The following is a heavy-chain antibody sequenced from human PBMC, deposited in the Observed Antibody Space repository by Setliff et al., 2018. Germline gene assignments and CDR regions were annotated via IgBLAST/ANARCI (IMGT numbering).Heavy chain of an antibody. V-gene: IGHV4-61*09. CDR2: IYTSGST. Sequence: SETLSLTCTVSGGSISSGSYYWSWIRQPAGKGLEWIGQIYTSGSTNYNPSLKSRVTISVDTSKNQSSLKLSSVTAADTAVYYCARQGASGAPHYWGQGTLVTVSS. CDR3: ARQGASGAPHY. D-gene: IGHD6-13*01. J-gene: IGHJ4*02. CDR1: GGSISSGSYY.